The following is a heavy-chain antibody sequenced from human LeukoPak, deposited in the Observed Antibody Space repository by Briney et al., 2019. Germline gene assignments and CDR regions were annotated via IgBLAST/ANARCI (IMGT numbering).Heavy chain of an antibody. CDR1: GGSISSYY. J-gene: IGHJ6*03. Sequence: SETLSLTCTVSGGSISSYYWSWIRQPPGKGLEWIRYIYTSGSTNYNPSLKSRVTISVDTSKNQFSLKLSSVTAADTAVYYCARHVRQLEIYYYYYYMDVWGKGTTVTVSS. CDR3: ARHVRQLEIYYYYYYMDV. CDR2: IYTSGST. V-gene: IGHV4-4*09. D-gene: IGHD6-6*01.